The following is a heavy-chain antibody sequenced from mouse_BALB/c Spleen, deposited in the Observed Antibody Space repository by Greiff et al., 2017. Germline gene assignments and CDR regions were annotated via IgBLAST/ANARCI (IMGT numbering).Heavy chain of an antibody. Sequence: EVKLMESGGGLVQPGGSMKLSCVASGFTFSNYWMNWVRQSPEKGLEWVAEIRLKSNNYATHYAESVKGRFTISRDDSKSSVYLQMNNLRAEDTGIYYCTRNYRYDEGASVMDYWGQGTSVTVSS. CDR2: IRLKSNNYAT. D-gene: IGHD2-14*01. V-gene: IGHV6-6*02. CDR1: GFTFSNYW. J-gene: IGHJ4*01. CDR3: TRNYRYDEGASVMDY.